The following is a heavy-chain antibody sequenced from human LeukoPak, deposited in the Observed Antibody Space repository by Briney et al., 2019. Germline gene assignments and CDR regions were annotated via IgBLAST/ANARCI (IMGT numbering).Heavy chain of an antibody. CDR1: GCSISSYY. V-gene: IGHV4-4*07. Sequence: SETLSLTCTVSGCSISSYYWSWIRQPAGKGLEWIGRIYTSGSTNYNPSLKSRVTMSVDTSKNQFSLKLSSVTAADTAVYYCARDPGGYDSSGYYYEENYFDYWGQGTLVTVSS. D-gene: IGHD3-22*01. CDR2: IYTSGST. CDR3: ARDPGGYDSSGYYYEENYFDY. J-gene: IGHJ4*02.